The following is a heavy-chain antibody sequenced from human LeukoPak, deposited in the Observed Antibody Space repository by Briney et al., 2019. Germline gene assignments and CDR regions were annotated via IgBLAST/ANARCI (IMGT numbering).Heavy chain of an antibody. V-gene: IGHV3-23*01. Sequence: GGSLRLSCAASGFTFSTYAMNWVRQAPGKGLEWVSAISGSATGSVTTYYTDSVKGRFTISRDNSKNTLYLQMNSLRAEDTAFYYCARRTYSSSSSLFDYWGQGTLVTVSS. D-gene: IGHD6-6*01. CDR2: ISGSATGSVTT. CDR1: GFTFSTYA. CDR3: ARRTYSSSSSLFDY. J-gene: IGHJ4*02.